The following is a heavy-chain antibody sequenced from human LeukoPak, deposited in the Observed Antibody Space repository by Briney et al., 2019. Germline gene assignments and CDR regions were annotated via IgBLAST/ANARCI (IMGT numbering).Heavy chain of an antibody. CDR3: ARRIAVAGIDYYYYMDV. V-gene: IGHV1-8*01. CDR2: MNPNSGNT. D-gene: IGHD6-19*01. CDR1: GYTFTSYD. Sequence: ASVKVSCKASGYTFTSYDINWVRQATGQGLEWMGWMNPNSGNTGYAQKFQGRVTMTRNTSISTAYMELSSLRSEDTAVYYCARRIAVAGIDYYYYMDVWGKGTTVTVSS. J-gene: IGHJ6*03.